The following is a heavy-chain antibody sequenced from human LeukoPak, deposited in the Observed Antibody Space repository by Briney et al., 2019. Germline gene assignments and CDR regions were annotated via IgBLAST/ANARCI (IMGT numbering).Heavy chain of an antibody. Sequence: SETLSLTCSVSDGSINSYYWNWIRRPPGKGLEWIGYIYYNGNTNYSPSLKSRVTMSVDTSKNQFSLKLSSVTAADTAVYYCARRSSSWYSKIDSWGQGTLVTVSS. J-gene: IGHJ4*02. D-gene: IGHD6-13*01. V-gene: IGHV4-59*08. CDR1: DGSINSYY. CDR2: IYYNGNT. CDR3: ARRSSSWYSKIDS.